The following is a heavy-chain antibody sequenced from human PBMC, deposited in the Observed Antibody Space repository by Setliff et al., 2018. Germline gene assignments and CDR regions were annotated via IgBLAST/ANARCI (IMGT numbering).Heavy chain of an antibody. Sequence: SETLSLTCTVSGGSISSRSYYWGWIRQPPGKGLEWIGSIYHSGSSYYNPSLRSRVTISVDTSKNQFSLILRSVTAADTAMYYCARVYGENDLPDIWGQGTMVTVSS. CDR2: IYHSGSS. J-gene: IGHJ3*02. V-gene: IGHV4-39*07. CDR1: GGSISSRSYY. D-gene: IGHD4-17*01. CDR3: ARVYGENDLPDI.